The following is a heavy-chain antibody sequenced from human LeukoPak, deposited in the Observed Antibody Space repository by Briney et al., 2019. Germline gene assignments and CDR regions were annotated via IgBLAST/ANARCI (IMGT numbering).Heavy chain of an antibody. V-gene: IGHV3-23*01. Sequence: PGGSLRLSCAASGFTFSTYAMAWVRQAPGKGLEWVSGISGSGGSTYYADSVKGRFTISRDNSKNRLYLQMNSLRAEDKAIYYCVKGFRGDYGGYWGQGTLVTVSS. D-gene: IGHD4-17*01. J-gene: IGHJ4*02. CDR1: GFTFSTYA. CDR2: ISGSGGST. CDR3: VKGFRGDYGGY.